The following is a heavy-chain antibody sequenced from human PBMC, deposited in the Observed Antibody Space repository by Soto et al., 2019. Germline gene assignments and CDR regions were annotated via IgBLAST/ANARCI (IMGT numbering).Heavy chain of an antibody. CDR1: GYTFTNFG. J-gene: IGHJ6*02. Sequence: ASVKVSCKASGYTFTNFGISWVRQAPGQGLEWMGWISAYNGNTNYAQKFQGRVTMTTDTSTSTAYMEVRSLRFDDTAVYYCARGGTTVTSFSYYYYYYGMDVWGQGTTVTVSS. V-gene: IGHV1-18*01. D-gene: IGHD4-4*01. CDR2: ISAYNGNT. CDR3: ARGGTTVTSFSYYYYYYGMDV.